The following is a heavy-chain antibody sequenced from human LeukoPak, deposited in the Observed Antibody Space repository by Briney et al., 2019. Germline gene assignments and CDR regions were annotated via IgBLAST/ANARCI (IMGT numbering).Heavy chain of an antibody. CDR3: ARPRRGVTIFDPYYYMDV. D-gene: IGHD3-3*01. CDR1: GGSISSYY. V-gene: IGHV4-59*04. J-gene: IGHJ6*03. Sequence: SETLSLTCTVSGGSISSYYWSWIRQPPGKGLEWIGSIYYSGSTYYNPSLKSRVTISVDTSKNQFSLKLSSVTAADTAVYYCARPRRGVTIFDPYYYMDVWGKGTTVTVSS. CDR2: IYYSGST.